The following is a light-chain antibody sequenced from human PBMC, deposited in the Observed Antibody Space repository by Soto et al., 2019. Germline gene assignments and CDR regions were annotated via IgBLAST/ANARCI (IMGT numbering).Light chain of an antibody. CDR3: QQRSNTWT. V-gene: IGKV3-11*01. CDR1: QSVSSY. CDR2: DSP. Sequence: EIVLTQSPATLSLSPGERATLSCRASQSVSSYLAWYQQKPGQAPRLLIYDSPNRATGIPARISGSGSGTDFTLTISSLEPEDFAVYYCQQRSNTWTFGQGTKVEIK. J-gene: IGKJ1*01.